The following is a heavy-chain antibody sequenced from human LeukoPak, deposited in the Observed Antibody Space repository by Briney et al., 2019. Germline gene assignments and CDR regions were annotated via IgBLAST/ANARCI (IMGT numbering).Heavy chain of an antibody. V-gene: IGHV4-34*01. CDR2: INHSGST. CDR3: ARAHRGNWFDP. J-gene: IGHJ5*02. CDR1: GGSFSGYY. Sequence: SETLSLTCAVYGGSFSGYYWSWIRQPPGKGLEWIGEINHSGSTNYNPSLKSRVTMSVDTSKNQFSLKLSSVTAADTAVYYCARAHRGNWFDPWGQGTLVTVSS.